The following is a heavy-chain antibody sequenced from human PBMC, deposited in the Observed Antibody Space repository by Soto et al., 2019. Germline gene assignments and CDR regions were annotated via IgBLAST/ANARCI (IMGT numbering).Heavy chain of an antibody. V-gene: IGHV1-2*02. CDR3: ARDPGIETITDWHFNF. Sequence: QVQLVQSGAEVKKPGASVKVSCQASGYTFTNYYLHWVRQAPGKGLEWMGWISPRTGGTKYAQTFQGRVTLTRDTSITTAYMELSSLRSDDTAVYYCARDPGIETITDWHFNFWGRGTLVTVSS. CDR1: GYTFTNYY. CDR2: ISPRTGGT. D-gene: IGHD1-20*01. J-gene: IGHJ2*01.